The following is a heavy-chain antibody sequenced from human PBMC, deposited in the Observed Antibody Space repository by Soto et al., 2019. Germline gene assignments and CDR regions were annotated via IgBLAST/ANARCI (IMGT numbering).Heavy chain of an antibody. D-gene: IGHD1-26*01. CDR3: ARGGYFTFDY. Sequence: QVQLQQSGPGLVKPSQTLSLTCAISGDSVSSNSAAWNWIRQSPSRGLEWLGRTYYRSKWYNDYAVSVKXXIXIXXDTSKNQFSLQLSSVAPEDTAVYYCARGGYFTFDYWGQGTLVTVSS. CDR2: TYYRSKWYN. CDR1: GDSVSSNSAA. V-gene: IGHV6-1*01. J-gene: IGHJ4*02.